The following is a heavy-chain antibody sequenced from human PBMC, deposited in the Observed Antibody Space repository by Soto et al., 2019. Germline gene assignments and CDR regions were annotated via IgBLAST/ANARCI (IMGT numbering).Heavy chain of an antibody. V-gene: IGHV4-39*07. D-gene: IGHD3-10*01. CDR3: ARDKITGLFDY. CDR1: GGSISSSSYH. CDR2: INHSGST. J-gene: IGHJ4*02. Sequence: TSETLSLTCTVSGGSISSSSYHWGWIRQPPGTGLEWIGEINHSGSTNYNPSLKSRVTISVDTSKSQFSLKLTSVTAADTAVYYCARDKITGLFDYWGQGTLVTVSS.